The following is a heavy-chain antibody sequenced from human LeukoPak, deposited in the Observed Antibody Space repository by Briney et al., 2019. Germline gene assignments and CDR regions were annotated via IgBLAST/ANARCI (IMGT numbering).Heavy chain of an antibody. CDR2: IYPSDSDT. CDR3: TRGYSTSDY. V-gene: IGHV5-51*01. CDR1: GYSFTSYW. Sequence: GESLKISCKGSGYSFTSYWIGWVRQMPGKGLDWMGIIYPSDSDTRYSPSFQGQVTISADNSISTAYLQWSSLKASDTAIYYCTRGYSTSDYWGQGTRVTVSS. J-gene: IGHJ4*02. D-gene: IGHD2-21*01.